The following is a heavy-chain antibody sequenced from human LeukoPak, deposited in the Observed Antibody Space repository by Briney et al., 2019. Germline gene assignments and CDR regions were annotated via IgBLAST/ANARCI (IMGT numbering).Heavy chain of an antibody. CDR3: ARGPPNWGYDY. V-gene: IGHV1-8*01. D-gene: IGHD7-27*01. J-gene: IGHJ4*02. Sequence: GASVKVSCKASGGTFSNYAINWVRQATGQRPEWMGWMSPNSGDTGYAQKFQDRVTMTRNTSISTAYMELSSLRSDDTAVYYCARGPPNWGYDYWGPGTLVTVSS. CDR2: MSPNSGDT. CDR1: GGTFSNYA.